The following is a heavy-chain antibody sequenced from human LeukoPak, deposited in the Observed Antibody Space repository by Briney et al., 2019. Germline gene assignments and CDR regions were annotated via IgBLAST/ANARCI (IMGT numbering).Heavy chain of an antibody. CDR2: IYSGGST. CDR1: GFTVSSNS. CDR3: ARRAGDYSHPYDY. J-gene: IGHJ4*02. D-gene: IGHD3-22*01. V-gene: IGHV3-53*01. Sequence: HPGGSLRLSCTVSGFTVSSNSMSWVRQAPGKGLEWVSFIYSGGSTQYSDSVKGRFTISRDNSKNTLYLQMNSLRAEDTAVYYCARRAGDYSHPYDYWGQGTLVTVS.